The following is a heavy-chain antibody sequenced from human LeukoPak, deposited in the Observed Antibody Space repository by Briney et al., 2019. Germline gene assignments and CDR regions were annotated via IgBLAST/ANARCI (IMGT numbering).Heavy chain of an antibody. CDR1: GGTFSSYA. CDR3: ARSNYGSGSSPPRDAFDI. D-gene: IGHD3-10*01. Sequence: ASVKVSCKASGGTFSSYAISWVRQAPGQGLEWMGGIIPIFGTANYAQKFQGRVTITTDESTSTAYMELSSLRSEDTAVYYCARSNYGSGSSPPRDAFDIWGQGTMVIVSS. V-gene: IGHV1-69*05. J-gene: IGHJ3*02. CDR2: IIPIFGTA.